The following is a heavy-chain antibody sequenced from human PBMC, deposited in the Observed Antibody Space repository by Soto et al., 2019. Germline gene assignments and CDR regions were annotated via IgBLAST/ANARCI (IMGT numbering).Heavy chain of an antibody. D-gene: IGHD2-15*01. Sequence: GGSLRLSCAASGFTFSSYGMHWVRQAPGKGLEWVAVIWYDGSNKYYADSVKGRFTISRDNSKNTLYLQMNSLRAEDTAVYYCARGPVVTFMDVWGKGTTVTVSS. J-gene: IGHJ6*03. CDR3: ARGPVVTFMDV. CDR1: GFTFSSYG. V-gene: IGHV3-33*01. CDR2: IWYDGSNK.